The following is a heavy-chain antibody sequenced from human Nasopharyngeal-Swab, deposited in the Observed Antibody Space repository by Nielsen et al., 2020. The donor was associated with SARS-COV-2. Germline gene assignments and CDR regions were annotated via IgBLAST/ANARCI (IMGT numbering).Heavy chain of an antibody. D-gene: IGHD2-8*01. V-gene: IGHV3-21*01. CDR3: ARAEGGLYAPDC. CDR2: ISSSSSYI. J-gene: IGHJ4*02. CDR1: GFTFSSYS. Sequence: GESLKISCAASGFTFSSYSMNWVRQAPGKGLEWVSSISSSSSYIYYADSVKGRFTISRDNAKNSLYLQMNSLRAEDTAVYYCARAEGGLYAPDCWGQGTLVTVSS.